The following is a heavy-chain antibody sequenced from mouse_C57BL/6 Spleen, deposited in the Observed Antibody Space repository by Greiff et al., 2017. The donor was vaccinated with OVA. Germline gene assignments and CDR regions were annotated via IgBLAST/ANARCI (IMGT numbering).Heavy chain of an antibody. D-gene: IGHD1-1*01. V-gene: IGHV5-17*01. CDR3: AGLITTVVRTEYFED. Sequence: EVQGVESGGGLVTPGGSLKLSCAASGFTFSDYGIHWVRQAPEKGLEWVAYISSGSSTIYYAAPEKGRFTISRDNAKKTLFLQMTSLRSGDTAMYYGAGLITTVVRTEYFEDWGTGTTVTVSS. J-gene: IGHJ1*03. CDR2: ISSGSSTI. CDR1: GFTFSDYG.